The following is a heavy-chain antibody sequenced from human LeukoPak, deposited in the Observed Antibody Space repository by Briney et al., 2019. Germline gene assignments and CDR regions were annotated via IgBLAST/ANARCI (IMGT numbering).Heavy chain of an antibody. J-gene: IGHJ4*02. CDR2: INPNSGDT. Sequence: ASVKVSCKASGYTFTGYYIHWVRQAPGQGLEWMGWINPNSGDTSYAQNLQGRVTMTRDTSISTAYMELSRLISDDTAVYYCARTNLLIGYYILDYWGQGTLITVSP. D-gene: IGHD3-9*01. CDR1: GYTFTGYY. CDR3: ARTNLLIGYYILDY. V-gene: IGHV1-2*02.